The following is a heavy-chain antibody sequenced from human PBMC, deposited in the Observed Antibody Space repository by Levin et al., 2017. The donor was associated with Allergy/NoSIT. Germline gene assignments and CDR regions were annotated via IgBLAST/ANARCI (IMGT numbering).Heavy chain of an antibody. Sequence: SQTLSLPCAISGDSVSSNSAAWNWIRQSPSRGLEWLGRTYYRSKWYIDYAVSVKSRIIINPDTSKNQFSLHLNSVTPEDTAVYYCARDLLIASRLRSNYFDYWGQGILVTVSS. CDR3: ARDLLIASRLRSNYFDY. D-gene: IGHD6-6*01. CDR2: TYYRSKWYI. CDR1: GDSVSSNSAA. V-gene: IGHV6-1*01. J-gene: IGHJ4*02.